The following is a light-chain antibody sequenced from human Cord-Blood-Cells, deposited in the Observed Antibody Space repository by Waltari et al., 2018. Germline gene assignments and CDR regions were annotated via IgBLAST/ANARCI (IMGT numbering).Light chain of an antibody. J-gene: IGKJ2*01. CDR3: QQYYSTPYT. Sequence: DIVMTQSPDSLAVSLGARDTINCKSSTSVLYSSNNKNYLAWYQQKPGQPPKLLIDWASTRESGVPDRFSGSGSGTDFTLTISSLQAEDVAVYYCQQYYSTPYTFGQGTKLEIK. V-gene: IGKV4-1*01. CDR1: TSVLYSSNNKNY. CDR2: WAS.